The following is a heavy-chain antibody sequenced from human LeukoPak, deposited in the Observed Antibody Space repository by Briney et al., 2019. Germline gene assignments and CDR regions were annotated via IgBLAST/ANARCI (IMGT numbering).Heavy chain of an antibody. CDR2: IYSGGST. CDR1: GFTFSDYY. Sequence: GSLRLSCAASGFTFSDYYMSWIRQAPGKGLEWVSVIYSGGSTYYADSVKGRFTISRDNSKNTLYLQMNSLRAEDTAVYYCATTTLIAAALRDYWGQGTLVTVSS. J-gene: IGHJ4*02. CDR3: ATTTLIAAALRDY. D-gene: IGHD6-13*01. V-gene: IGHV3-66*02.